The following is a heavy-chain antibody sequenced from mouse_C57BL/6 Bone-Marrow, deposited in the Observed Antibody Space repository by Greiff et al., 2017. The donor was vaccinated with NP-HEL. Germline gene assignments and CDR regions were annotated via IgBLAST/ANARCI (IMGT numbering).Heavy chain of an antibody. Sequence: QVQLQQPGAELVKPGASVKLSCKASGYTFTSYWMHWVKQRPGQGLEWIGMIHPNSGSINYNEKFKSKATLTVDKSSSTAYMQLSSLTSEDTAVYDCAGVRLRRENDFEDWGQGTTLTVAS. V-gene: IGHV1-64*01. CDR3: AGVRLRRENDFED. J-gene: IGHJ2*01. CDR2: IHPNSGSI. D-gene: IGHD2-4*01. CDR1: GYTFTSYW.